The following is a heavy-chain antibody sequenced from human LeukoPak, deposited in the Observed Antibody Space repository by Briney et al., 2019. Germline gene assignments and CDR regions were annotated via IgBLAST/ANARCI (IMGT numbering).Heavy chain of an antibody. CDR2: VFHSGST. J-gene: IGHJ3*02. V-gene: IGHV4-59*08. CDR3: GRHGGATMVRGVLVDAFDI. CDR1: GASISSYD. D-gene: IGHD3-10*01. Sequence: SETLSLTCTVSGASISSYDWSWIRQPPGQGLEWIGYVFHSGSTNYNPSLKSRVTISVDRTKNQLSLNLNSVTAADTAVYYCGRHGGATMVRGVLVDAFDIWGQGTMVTVSS.